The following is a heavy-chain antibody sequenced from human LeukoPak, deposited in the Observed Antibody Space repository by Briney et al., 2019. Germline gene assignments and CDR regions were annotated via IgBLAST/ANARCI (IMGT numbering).Heavy chain of an antibody. CDR3: ARGAAGFDY. J-gene: IGHJ4*02. Sequence: SETLSLTCAVYGVSFSGYYWSWLRQPPGKGLEWIGEINHSGSTNYNPSLKSRVTISVDTSENQFSLKLSSVTAADTAVYYCARGAAGFDYWGQGTLVTVSS. V-gene: IGHV4-34*01. CDR1: GVSFSGYY. D-gene: IGHD6-13*01. CDR2: INHSGST.